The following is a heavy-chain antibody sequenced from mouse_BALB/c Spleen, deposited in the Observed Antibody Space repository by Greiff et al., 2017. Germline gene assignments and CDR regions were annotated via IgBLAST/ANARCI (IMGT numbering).Heavy chain of an antibody. D-gene: IGHD2-4*01. CDR1: GFIFSSFG. Sequence: EVKLVESGGGLVQPGGSRKLSCAASGFIFSSFGMHWVRQAPEKGLEWVAYISSGSSTIYYADTVKGRFTISRDNPKNTLFLQMTSLRSEDTAMYYCARSNDYDYFDYWGQGTTLTVSS. CDR2: ISSGSSTI. CDR3: ARSNDYDYFDY. J-gene: IGHJ2*01. V-gene: IGHV5-17*02.